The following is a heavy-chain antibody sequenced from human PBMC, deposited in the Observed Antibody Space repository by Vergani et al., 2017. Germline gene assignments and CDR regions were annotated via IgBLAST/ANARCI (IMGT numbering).Heavy chain of an antibody. D-gene: IGHD6-6*01. CDR2: ISNDGSNK. Sequence: QVQLVESGGGLVKPGGSLRLSCAASGFTFSPYAMNWVRQGPGKGLEWVAVISNDGSNKFYADSVKGRITISRDNSRNTVYLEMNSLRVEDTALYYCARGFTSSSSTSLDYWGQGTLLTVSS. CDR3: ARGFTSSSSTSLDY. V-gene: IGHV3-30-3*01. CDR1: GFTFSPYA. J-gene: IGHJ4*02.